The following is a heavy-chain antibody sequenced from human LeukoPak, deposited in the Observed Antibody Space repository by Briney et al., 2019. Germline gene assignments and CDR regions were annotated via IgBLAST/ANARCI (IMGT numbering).Heavy chain of an antibody. CDR3: ARDLDWILFDY. V-gene: IGHV3-74*03. J-gene: IGHJ4*02. D-gene: IGHD3-9*01. CDR2: VNREGTTT. CDR1: GFTFNTYW. Sequence: GGSLRLSCAASGFTFNTYWMHWVRQAPGKGLVWVVRVNREGTTTTYADSVKGRFTISRDNAKNTLYLQMNNLRAEDMDVYYCARDLDWILFDYWGQGTLVTVSS.